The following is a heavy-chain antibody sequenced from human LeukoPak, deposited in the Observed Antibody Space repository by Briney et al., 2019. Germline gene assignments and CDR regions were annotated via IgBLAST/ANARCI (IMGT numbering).Heavy chain of an antibody. Sequence: GASVKVSCKASGYTFKSYGVNWVRQAPGQGLEWVGWISGIKGQTDYGQRLQGRVTMTRDTPTSTAYMELRSPRSDDTARYYCARCAGYSSGWYGGPFDYWGQGTVVSVSS. CDR3: ARCAGYSSGWYGGPFDY. V-gene: IGHV1-18*01. J-gene: IGHJ4*02. D-gene: IGHD6-19*01. CDR2: ISGIKGQT. CDR1: GYTFKSYG.